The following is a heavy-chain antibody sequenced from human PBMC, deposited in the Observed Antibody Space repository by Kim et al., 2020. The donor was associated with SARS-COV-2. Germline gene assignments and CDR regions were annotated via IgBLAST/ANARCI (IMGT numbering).Heavy chain of an antibody. Sequence: GGSLRLSCAASGFTFSTYAMNWVRQAPGKGLEWVAVISYDGSNKYYADSVKGRFTISRDNSKNTLYLHMNSLRAEDTAVYYCAREQRIQLWPGYYYGMDVWGQGTTVTVSS. CDR2: ISYDGSNK. D-gene: IGHD5-18*01. J-gene: IGHJ6*02. CDR1: GFTFSTYA. V-gene: IGHV3-30*04. CDR3: AREQRIQLWPGYYYGMDV.